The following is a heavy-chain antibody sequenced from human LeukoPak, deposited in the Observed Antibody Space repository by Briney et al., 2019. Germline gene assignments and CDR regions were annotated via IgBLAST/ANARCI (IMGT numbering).Heavy chain of an antibody. D-gene: IGHD6-19*01. CDR1: GGSISSYY. J-gene: IGHJ3*02. CDR2: IYYSGST. V-gene: IGHV4-59*05. CDR3: ATPGIAVAYDAFDI. Sequence: PSETLSLTCTVSGGSISSYYWSWIRQPPGKGLEWIGSIYYSGSTYYNPSLKSRVTISVDTSKNQFSLKLSSVTAADTAVYYCATPGIAVAYDAFDIWGQGTMVTVSS.